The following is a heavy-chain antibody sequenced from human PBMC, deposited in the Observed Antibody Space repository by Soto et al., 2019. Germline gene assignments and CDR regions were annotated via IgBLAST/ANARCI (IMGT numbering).Heavy chain of an antibody. V-gene: IGHV1-3*01. Sequence: ASVKVSCKASGYSFTTSAMHWVRQAPGQSLEWMGWINAGNGDTKYSQKFQGRVTITRDTSANTSYMELNSLRSEDTGVYFCAKTPGDMTIAVLTPIDYWGRGTLVTVSS. D-gene: IGHD6-19*01. CDR3: AKTPGDMTIAVLTPIDY. J-gene: IGHJ4*02. CDR1: GYSFTTSA. CDR2: INAGNGDT.